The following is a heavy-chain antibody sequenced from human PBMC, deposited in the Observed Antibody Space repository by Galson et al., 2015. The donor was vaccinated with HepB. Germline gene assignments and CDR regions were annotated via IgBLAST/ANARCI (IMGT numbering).Heavy chain of an antibody. CDR1: GFTFSSYA. CDR2: INSNDGNT. Sequence: SLRLSCAASGFTFSSYAMSWVRQAPGKGLEWFSSINSNDGNTYHADSVKGRFTLSRDNSKNTLSLQMSSLRAEDTAVYYCARNSGGSGYSPIDYWGRGTLVTVSS. D-gene: IGHD2-15*01. CDR3: ARNSGGSGYSPIDY. J-gene: IGHJ4*02. V-gene: IGHV3-23*01.